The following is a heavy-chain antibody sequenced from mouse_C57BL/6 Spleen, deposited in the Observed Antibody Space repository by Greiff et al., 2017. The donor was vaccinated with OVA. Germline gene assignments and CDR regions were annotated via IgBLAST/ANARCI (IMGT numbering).Heavy chain of an antibody. CDR3: TRIYYGNYSWFAY. V-gene: IGHV1-15*01. Sequence: QVQLKESGAELVRPGASVTLSCKASGYTFTDYEMHWVKQTPVHGLEWIGAIDPETGGTAYNQKFKGKAILTADKSSSTAYMELRSLTSEDSAVYYCTRIYYGNYSWFAYWGQGTLVTVSA. CDR2: IDPETGGT. J-gene: IGHJ3*01. CDR1: GYTFTDYE. D-gene: IGHD2-1*01.